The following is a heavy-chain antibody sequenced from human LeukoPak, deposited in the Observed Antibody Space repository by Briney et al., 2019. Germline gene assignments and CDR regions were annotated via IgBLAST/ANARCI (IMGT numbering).Heavy chain of an antibody. D-gene: IGHD3-10*01. Sequence: GGSLRLSCTASGFSISSNDMNWVRQSPGKGLEWVSLIYISAITKYADSVQGRFTVSRDNSKNTLYLQMNSLRAEDTAVYYCAKRSPPYWGQGALVTVSS. V-gene: IGHV3-66*04. J-gene: IGHJ4*02. CDR2: IYISAIT. CDR1: GFSISSND. CDR3: AKRSPPY.